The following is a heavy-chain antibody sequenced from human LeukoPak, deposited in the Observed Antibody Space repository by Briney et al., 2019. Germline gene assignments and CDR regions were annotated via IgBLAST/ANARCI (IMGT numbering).Heavy chain of an antibody. J-gene: IGHJ6*02. V-gene: IGHV1-24*01. D-gene: IGHD2-2*01. CDR2: FDPEDGET. CDR1: GYTLTELS. Sequence: GASVEVSCKVSGYTLTELSMHWVRQAPGKGLEWMGGFDPEDGETIYAQKFQGRVTMTEDASTDTAYMELSSLRSEDTAVYYCATPVPAAGHSYYYYGMDVWGQGTTVTVSS. CDR3: ATPVPAAGHSYYYYGMDV.